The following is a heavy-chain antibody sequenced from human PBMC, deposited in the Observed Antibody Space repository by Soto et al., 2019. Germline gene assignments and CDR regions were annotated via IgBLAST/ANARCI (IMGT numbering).Heavy chain of an antibody. Sequence: PGGSLRLSCAASGFTFSSYGMCWVRQAPGKGLEWVSGVSGSGGSTYYADSVKGRFTISRDDSKNTLYLQMNSLRVEDTAVYYCARIVSSDRLYYVDYWGQGTLGTVAS. D-gene: IGHD6-19*01. CDR3: ARIVSSDRLYYVDY. CDR2: VSGSGGST. J-gene: IGHJ4*02. CDR1: GFTFSSYG. V-gene: IGHV3-23*01.